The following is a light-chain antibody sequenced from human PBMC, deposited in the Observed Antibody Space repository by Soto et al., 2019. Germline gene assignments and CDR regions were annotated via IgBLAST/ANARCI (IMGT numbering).Light chain of an antibody. V-gene: IGLV2-14*03. Sequence: QSALTQPASVSGSPGQSITISCTGSSSDVGGYDFVSWYQHHPGKAPRLMIFDVSNRHSAVSNRFSGSKSGNTASLTISGLQAEDEGDYYCASYTSRSTLVFGTGTKLTVL. J-gene: IGLJ1*01. CDR1: SSDVGGYDF. CDR3: ASYTSRSTLV. CDR2: DVS.